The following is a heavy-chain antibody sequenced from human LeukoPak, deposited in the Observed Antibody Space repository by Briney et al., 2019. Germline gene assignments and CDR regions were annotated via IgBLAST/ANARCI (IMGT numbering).Heavy chain of an antibody. CDR2: ISWNSGSI. Sequence: GRSLRLSCAASGFTFDDYAMHWVRQAPGKGLEWVSGISWNSGSIGYADSVKGRFTISRDNAKNSLYLQMKSLRAEDTALYYCAKDIGYYYGMDVWGQGTTVTVYS. CDR3: AKDIGYYYGMDV. V-gene: IGHV3-9*01. J-gene: IGHJ6*02. CDR1: GFTFDDYA.